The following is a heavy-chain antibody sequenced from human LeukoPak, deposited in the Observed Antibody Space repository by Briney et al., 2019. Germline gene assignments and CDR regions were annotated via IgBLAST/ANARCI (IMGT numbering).Heavy chain of an antibody. V-gene: IGHV1-18*01. CDR1: GYAFTTFG. Sequence: ASVKVSCKASGYAFTTFGIMWVRQAPGPGLEWMGWISTSKTYTRYAQKVQGRATLTTDPSTSTAYLELTSLTSDDTAVYFCARASDTSWPFDFWGQGTKVTVSS. CDR2: ISTSKTYT. J-gene: IGHJ4*02. CDR3: ARASDTSWPFDF. D-gene: IGHD2-2*01.